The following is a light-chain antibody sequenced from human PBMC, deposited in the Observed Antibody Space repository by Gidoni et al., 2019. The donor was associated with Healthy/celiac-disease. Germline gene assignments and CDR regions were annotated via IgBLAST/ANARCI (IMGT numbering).Light chain of an antibody. J-gene: IGKJ3*01. V-gene: IGKV1-33*01. CDR3: QQYDNLPLFT. CDR2: DAS. CDR1: QDISNY. Sequence: DVQMTQSPSSLSASVGHRVTIPCQASQDISNYLNWYQQQPGKAPKLLIYDASNLETGVPSRFSGSGSRTYFTFTISSLQPEDIATYYCQQYDNLPLFTFGPGTKVEIK.